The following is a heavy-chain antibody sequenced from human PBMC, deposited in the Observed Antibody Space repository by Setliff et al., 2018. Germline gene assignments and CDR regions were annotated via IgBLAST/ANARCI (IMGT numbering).Heavy chain of an antibody. D-gene: IGHD2-8*01. CDR3: ARHGLHCTNGICPPPFDP. CDR1: GESFSGHY. CDR2: IHYSGST. Sequence: ETLSLTCAVYGESFSGHYWGWIRQPPGKGLEWIGSIHYSGSTYYNPSLESRVTISVDTSKNQFSLKMTSVTAADTAVYYCARHGLHCTNGICPPPFDPWGQGTLVTVSS. J-gene: IGHJ5*02. V-gene: IGHV4-39*01.